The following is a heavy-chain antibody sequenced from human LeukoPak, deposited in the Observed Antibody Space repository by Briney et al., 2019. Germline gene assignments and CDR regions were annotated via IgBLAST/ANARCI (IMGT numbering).Heavy chain of an antibody. Sequence: GASVKVSCKASGYTFTGYYMHWVRRAPGQGLEWMGWINPNSGGTNYAQKFQGRVTMTRDTSISTAYMELSRLRSDDTAVYYCARGIRYGSSWSYYFDYWGQGTLVTVSS. CDR1: GYTFTGYY. J-gene: IGHJ4*02. CDR2: INPNSGGT. D-gene: IGHD6-13*01. CDR3: ARGIRYGSSWSYYFDY. V-gene: IGHV1-2*02.